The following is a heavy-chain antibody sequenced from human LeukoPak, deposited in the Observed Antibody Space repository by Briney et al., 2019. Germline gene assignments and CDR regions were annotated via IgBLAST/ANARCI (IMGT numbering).Heavy chain of an antibody. CDR2: MNPNSGNT. Sequence: GASVKVSCKASGYTFTSYDINWVRQATGQGLEWMGWMNPNSGNTGYAQKFQGRVTMTRNTSISTAYMELSSLRSGDTAVYYCATLSGGSGWYNGFDPWGQGTLVTVSS. D-gene: IGHD6-19*01. J-gene: IGHJ5*02. V-gene: IGHV1-8*01. CDR3: ATLSGGSGWYNGFDP. CDR1: GYTFTSYD.